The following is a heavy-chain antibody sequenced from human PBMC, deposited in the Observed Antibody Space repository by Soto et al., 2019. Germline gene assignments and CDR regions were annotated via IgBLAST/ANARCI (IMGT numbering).Heavy chain of an antibody. CDR1: GGTFSSYA. J-gene: IGHJ4*02. CDR3: AGEGAGAIFGEAGSL. V-gene: IGHV1-69*01. Sequence: QVQLVQSGAEVKKPGSSVKVSCKASGGTFSSYAISWVRQAPGQGLEWMGGIIPIFGTANYAQKFQGRVTITADESTSTAYVELRSLRSEDTAVYYCAGEGAGAIFGEAGSLWGQGTLVTVSS. CDR2: IIPIFGTA. D-gene: IGHD3-3*01.